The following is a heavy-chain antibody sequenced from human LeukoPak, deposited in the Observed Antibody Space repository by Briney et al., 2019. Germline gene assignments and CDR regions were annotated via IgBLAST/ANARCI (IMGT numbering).Heavy chain of an antibody. CDR1: GGSIKNDYW. J-gene: IGHJ4*02. Sequence: SSETLSLTCTVYGGSIKNDYWWTWVRQSPGKGLEWIGEIYYTGSVNYNLPLGSRVTISRDTSKSQFSLMLRSVTAADTAVYYCARHYDLWSAYSYWGQGLLVTVSS. CDR2: IYYTGSV. D-gene: IGHD3-3*01. CDR3: ARHYDLWSAYSY. V-gene: IGHV4-4*02.